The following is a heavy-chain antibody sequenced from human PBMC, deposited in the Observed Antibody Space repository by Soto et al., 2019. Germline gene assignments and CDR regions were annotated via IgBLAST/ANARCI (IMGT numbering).Heavy chain of an antibody. Sequence: GGALRLSCAASGFTFTRYSMNWVRQAPGKGLEWVSSISSTTNYIYYGDSMKGRFTISRDNAKNSLYLEMNSLRAEDTAVYYCARESEDLTSNFDYWVQGTLVTVSS. CDR1: GFTFTRYS. CDR3: ARESEDLTSNFDY. CDR2: ISSTTNYI. V-gene: IGHV3-21*06. J-gene: IGHJ4*02.